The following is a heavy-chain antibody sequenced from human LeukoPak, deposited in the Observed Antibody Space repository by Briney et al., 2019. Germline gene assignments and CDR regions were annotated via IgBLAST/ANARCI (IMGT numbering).Heavy chain of an antibody. D-gene: IGHD6-13*01. CDR2: ISTSSSYI. CDR3: ARDRPGYTSSWYSPFDY. J-gene: IGHJ4*02. Sequence: PGGSLRLSCAASGFTFSSFWMSWVRQAPGKGLEWVSSISTSSSYIYYADSVRGRFTISRDNAKNSLYLQMNRLRADDTAVYYCARDRPGYTSSWYSPFDYWGQGTLVTVSS. CDR1: GFTFSSFW. V-gene: IGHV3-21*01.